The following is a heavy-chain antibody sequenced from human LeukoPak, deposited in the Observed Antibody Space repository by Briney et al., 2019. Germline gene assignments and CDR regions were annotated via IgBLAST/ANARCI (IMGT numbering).Heavy chain of an antibody. J-gene: IGHJ4*02. CDR1: GGSISSSSYY. CDR3: ARGFSKLRYPGGYFDY. V-gene: IGHV4-39*07. D-gene: IGHD3-9*01. Sequence: SETLSLTCTVSGGSISSSSYYWGWIRQPPGKGLEWIGSIYYSGSTYYNPSLKSRVTISVDTSKNQFSLKLSSVTAADTAVYYCARGFSKLRYPGGYFDYWGQGTLVTVSS. CDR2: IYYSGST.